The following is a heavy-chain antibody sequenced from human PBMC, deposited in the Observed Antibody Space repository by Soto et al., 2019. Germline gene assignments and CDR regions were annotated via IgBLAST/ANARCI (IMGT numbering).Heavy chain of an antibody. J-gene: IGHJ4*02. V-gene: IGHV2-5*01. D-gene: IGHD5-12*01. Sequence: SGPTLVNPTQTLTLTCTFSGFSFTTAGVAVGWIRQTPGGALEWLTLIYYNDDRRFSPSLKTRLTITGDTSKNQVVLSLTNVDPGDTATYFCAHSDGGYEIIYFDCWGQGIPVTVS. CDR3: AHSDGGYEIIYFDC. CDR1: GFSFTTAGVA. CDR2: IYYNDDR.